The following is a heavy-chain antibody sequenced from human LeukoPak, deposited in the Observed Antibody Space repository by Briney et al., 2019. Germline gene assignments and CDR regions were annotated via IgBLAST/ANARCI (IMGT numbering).Heavy chain of an antibody. CDR1: GFTFSSYA. CDR3: ASGGDTDAFDI. J-gene: IGHJ3*02. Sequence: GGSLRLPCAASGFTFSSYAMHWVRQAPGKGLEWVAVISYDGSNKYYADSVKGRFTISRDNSKNTLYLQMNSLRAEDTAVYYCASGGDTDAFDIWGQGTMVTVSS. CDR2: ISYDGSNK. D-gene: IGHD2-21*02. V-gene: IGHV3-30-3*01.